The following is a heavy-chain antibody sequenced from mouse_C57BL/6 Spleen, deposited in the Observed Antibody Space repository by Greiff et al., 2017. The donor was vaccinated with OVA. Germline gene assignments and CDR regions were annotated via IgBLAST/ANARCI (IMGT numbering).Heavy chain of an antibody. Sequence: VQLQQSGAELVKPGASVKLSCTASGFNIKDYYMHWVKQRTEQGLEWIGRIDPENGETKYAPTFQGTATITADTSSNTAYLQLSSLTSEDTAVYVCSRSNYDEGAYWGQGTLVTVSA. D-gene: IGHD2-4*01. V-gene: IGHV14-2*01. CDR2: IDPENGET. CDR3: SRSNYDEGAY. CDR1: GFNIKDYY. J-gene: IGHJ3*01.